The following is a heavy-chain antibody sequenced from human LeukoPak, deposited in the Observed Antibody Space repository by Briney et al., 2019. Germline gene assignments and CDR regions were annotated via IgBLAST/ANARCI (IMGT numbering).Heavy chain of an antibody. CDR1: GGSISSYY. CDR3: ARHALPGLVINWFDP. CDR2: IYTSGST. Sequence: SETLSLTCTVSGGSISSYYWSWIWQPPGKGLEWIGYIYTSGSTNYKPSPKSRVTISVHTYKTQFSLKLSSVTAADTAVYYCARHALPGLVINWFDPWGQGTLVTVSS. V-gene: IGHV4-4*09. J-gene: IGHJ5*02. D-gene: IGHD3/OR15-3a*01.